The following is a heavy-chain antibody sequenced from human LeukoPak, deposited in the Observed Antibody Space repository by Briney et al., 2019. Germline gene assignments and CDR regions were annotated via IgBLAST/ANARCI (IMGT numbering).Heavy chain of an antibody. J-gene: IGHJ4*02. Sequence: GASVKVSCKASGYTFTSYDINWVRQATGQGLEWMGWMNPNSGNTGYAQKFQGRVTMTRNTSISTAYMELSSLRSEDTAVYYCARNFGGNNYELGIGCWGQGTLVTVSS. CDR2: MNPNSGNT. D-gene: IGHD3-16*01. V-gene: IGHV1-8*02. CDR1: GYTFTSYD. CDR3: ARNFGGNNYELGIGC.